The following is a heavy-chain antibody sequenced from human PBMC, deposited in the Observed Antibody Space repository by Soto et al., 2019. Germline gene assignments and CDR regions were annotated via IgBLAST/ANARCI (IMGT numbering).Heavy chain of an antibody. V-gene: IGHV1-3*01. CDR1: GYTFTSYA. CDR3: ARALDFWSAYFDY. Sequence: ASVKVSCKASGYTFTSYAMHWVRQAPGQRLEWMGWINAGNGNTKYYADSVKGRFTISRDNSKNTLYLQMNSLRTEDTAVYYCARALDFWSAYFDYWGQGSLVTVSS. CDR2: INAGNGNT. D-gene: IGHD3-3*01. J-gene: IGHJ4*02.